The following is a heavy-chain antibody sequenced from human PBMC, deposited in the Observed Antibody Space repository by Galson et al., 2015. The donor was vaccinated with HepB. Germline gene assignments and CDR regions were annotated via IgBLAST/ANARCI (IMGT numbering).Heavy chain of an antibody. V-gene: IGHV4-30-2*01. Sequence: PLSLTCTVSGGSISSGGYSWSWIRQPTGKGLEWIGYIYHSGSTYYNPSLKRRVTISVDRSKNQFSMKLSSVTAADTAVYYCAAWGMVYAIPWYYFDYWGQVTLVTVSS. CDR2: IYHSGST. CDR3: AAWGMVYAIPWYYFDY. CDR1: GGSISSGGYS. D-gene: IGHD2-8*01. J-gene: IGHJ4*02.